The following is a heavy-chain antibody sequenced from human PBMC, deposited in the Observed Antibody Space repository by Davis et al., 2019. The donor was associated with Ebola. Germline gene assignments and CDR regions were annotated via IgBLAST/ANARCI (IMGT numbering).Heavy chain of an antibody. J-gene: IGHJ4*02. CDR1: GYSFTSYW. Sequence: GESLKISCKGSGYSFTSYWIGWVRQMPGKGLEWMGIIYPGDSDTRYSPSFQGQVTISADKSISTAYLQWSSLKASDTAMYYCARHLRAWRDRQQLVPYYFDYWGQGTLVTVSS. CDR2: IYPGDSDT. D-gene: IGHD6-13*01. V-gene: IGHV5-51*01. CDR3: ARHLRAWRDRQQLVPYYFDY.